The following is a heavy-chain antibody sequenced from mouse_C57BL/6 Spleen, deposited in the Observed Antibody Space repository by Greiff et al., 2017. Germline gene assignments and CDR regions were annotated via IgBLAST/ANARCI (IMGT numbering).Heavy chain of an antibody. V-gene: IGHV1-69*01. CDR1: GYTFTSYW. CDR3: ARQLGHYYAMGY. D-gene: IGHD4-1*01. J-gene: IGHJ4*01. CDR2: IDPSDSYT. Sequence: QVQLQQPGAKLVMPGASVKLSCKASGYTFTSYWMHWVKQRPGQGLEWIGEIDPSDSYTKYNQQFKGKSTLTVDKSSITAYMQLSSLTSEDSAVYYCARQLGHYYAMGYGGQGTSVTVSS.